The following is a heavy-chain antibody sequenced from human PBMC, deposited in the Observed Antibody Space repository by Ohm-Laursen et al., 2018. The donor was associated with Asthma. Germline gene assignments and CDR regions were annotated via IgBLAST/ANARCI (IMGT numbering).Heavy chain of an antibody. J-gene: IGHJ6*02. CDR2: IYHSGST. CDR3: AREVGGNPPDYYYGMDV. Sequence: SETLSLTCAVSGGSISSSNWWSWVRQPPGKGLEWIGEIYHSGSTNYNPSLKSRVTISVDKSKNQFSLKLSSVTAADTAVYYCAREVGGNPPDYYYGMDVWGQGTTVTVSS. D-gene: IGHD4-23*01. CDR1: GGSISSSNW. V-gene: IGHV4-4*02.